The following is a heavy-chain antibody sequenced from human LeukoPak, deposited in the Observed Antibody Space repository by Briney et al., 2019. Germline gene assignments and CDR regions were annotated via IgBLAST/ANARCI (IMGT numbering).Heavy chain of an antibody. CDR1: GFTVSSNY. V-gene: IGHV3-53*01. CDR3: ARGPYYYDSSGLHY. J-gene: IGHJ4*02. CDR2: IYSGGST. Sequence: GGSLRLSCAASGFTVSSNYMSWVRQAPGKGLEWVSVIYSGGSTYYADSVKGRFTISRDNSKNTLYPQMNSLRAEDTAVYYCARGPYYYDSSGLHYWGQGTLVTVSS. D-gene: IGHD3-22*01.